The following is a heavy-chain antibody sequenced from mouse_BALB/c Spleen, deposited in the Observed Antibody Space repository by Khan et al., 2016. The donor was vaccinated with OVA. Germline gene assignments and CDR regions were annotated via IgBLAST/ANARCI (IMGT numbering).Heavy chain of an antibody. J-gene: IGHJ3*01. CDR2: INTYTGEP. Sequence: QIQLVQSGPELKKPGETVKISCKASGYTFTNYGMNWVKQAPGKGLKWMGWINTYTGEPTYADDFKGRFAFSLETSATTAYLQINNLKNEDMATYVCARGINDYGSWFAYWGQGTLVTVSA. D-gene: IGHD1-1*01. CDR1: GYTFTNYG. V-gene: IGHV9-1*02. CDR3: ARGINDYGSWFAY.